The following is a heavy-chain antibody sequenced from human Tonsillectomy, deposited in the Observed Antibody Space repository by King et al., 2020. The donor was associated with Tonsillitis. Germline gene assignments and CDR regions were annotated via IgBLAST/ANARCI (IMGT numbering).Heavy chain of an antibody. D-gene: IGHD2-15*01. J-gene: IGHJ4*02. CDR1: GLTFSSYG. CDR3: AKGMVVSPFDN. V-gene: IGHV3-30*02. CDR2: IRYDGNKE. Sequence: QLVESGGGVVQPGGSLRLSCAVSGLTFSSYGMHWVRQAPGKGLEWVAFIRYDGNKESYADSVKGRFTISRDNSMNTLYLQMNSLRYEDTAVYRCAKGMVVSPFDNWGQGTLVTVSS.